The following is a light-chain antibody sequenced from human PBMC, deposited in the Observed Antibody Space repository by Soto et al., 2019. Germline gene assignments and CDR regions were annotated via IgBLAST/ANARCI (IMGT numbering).Light chain of an antibody. J-gene: IGKJ1*01. V-gene: IGKV1-5*03. CDR2: EAA. CDR1: QYIHNY. Sequence: DIQMTQSPSTLSASVGDRVTITCRASQYIHNYLAWYQQKPGEAPKLLIYEAANLESGVPSRLSGSGTGTEFTLTISSLQPDDFATYYCQQSNNYPWTFGQGTGVEI. CDR3: QQSNNYPWT.